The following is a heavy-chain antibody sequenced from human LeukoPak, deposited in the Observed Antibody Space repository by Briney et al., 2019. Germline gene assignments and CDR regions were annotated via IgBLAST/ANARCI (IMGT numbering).Heavy chain of an antibody. CDR1: GYTFTSYG. J-gene: IGHJ4*02. Sequence: ASVKVSCKASGYTFTSYGISWVRQAPRQGLEWMGWISAYDGNTKYVQNLQGRVTMTTDTSTSTAHMELRSLRSDDTAVYYCARDRSVWGSYRETSADYWGQGTLVTVSS. CDR3: ARDRSVWGSYRETSADY. V-gene: IGHV1-18*01. D-gene: IGHD3-16*02. CDR2: ISAYDGNT.